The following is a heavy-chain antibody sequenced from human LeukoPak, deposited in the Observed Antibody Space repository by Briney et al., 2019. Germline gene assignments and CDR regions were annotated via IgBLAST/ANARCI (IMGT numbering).Heavy chain of an antibody. J-gene: IGHJ5*02. CDR1: GGSISSSSYY. CDR2: IYYSGSP. CDR3: ARLNYYGSGSYELDP. Sequence: SETLSLTCTVSGGSISSSSYYWGWIRQPPGKGLEWIGSIYYSGSPYYNPSLKSRVTISVDTSKNQFSLKLSSVTAADTAVYYCARLNYYGSGSYELDPWGQGTLVTVSS. V-gene: IGHV4-39*01. D-gene: IGHD3-10*01.